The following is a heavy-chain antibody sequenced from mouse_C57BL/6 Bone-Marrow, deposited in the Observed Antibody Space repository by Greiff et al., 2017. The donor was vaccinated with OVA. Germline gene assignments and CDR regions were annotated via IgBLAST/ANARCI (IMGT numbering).Heavy chain of an antibody. D-gene: IGHD4-1*01. CDR1: GYTFTSYW. CDR2: INPSSGYT. J-gene: IGHJ2*01. CDR3: ARFSIVPRTNYYFDY. V-gene: IGHV1-7*01. Sequence: QVQLQQPGAELVRPGSSVKLSCKASGYTFTSYWMHWVKQRPGQGLEWIGYINPSSGYTKYNQKFKDKATLTADKSSSTAYMQLSSLTYEDSAVYYCARFSIVPRTNYYFDYWGQGTTLTVSS.